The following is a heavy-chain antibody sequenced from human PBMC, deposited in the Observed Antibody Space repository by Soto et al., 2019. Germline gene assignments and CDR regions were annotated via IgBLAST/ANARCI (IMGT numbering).Heavy chain of an antibody. V-gene: IGHV3-30*18. Sequence: QVQLVESGGGVVQPGRSLRLSCAASGFTFSSYGMHWVRQAPGKGLEWVAVISYDGSNKYYADSVKGRFTISRDNSKNTLYLQMNSLRAEGTAVYYCANEDVWGQGTTVTVSS. CDR3: ANEDV. CDR1: GFTFSSYG. CDR2: ISYDGSNK. J-gene: IGHJ6*02.